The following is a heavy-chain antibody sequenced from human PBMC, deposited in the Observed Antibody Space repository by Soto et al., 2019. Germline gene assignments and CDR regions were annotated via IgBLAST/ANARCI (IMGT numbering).Heavy chain of an antibody. D-gene: IGHD3-16*01. J-gene: IGHJ4*02. CDR3: ASEGRGGDSHFDY. Sequence: EVQLVESGGHLVQPGGSLILSCAASGFTFTSYWMHCVRHAPVKGLVWVSRINSDGSRTTYADSVKGRCTISRDNAKTTRYLQMNSLSAEATAVDYCASEGRGGDSHFDYWGQGTLVTVSS. CDR1: GFTFTSYW. CDR2: INSDGSRT. V-gene: IGHV3-74*01.